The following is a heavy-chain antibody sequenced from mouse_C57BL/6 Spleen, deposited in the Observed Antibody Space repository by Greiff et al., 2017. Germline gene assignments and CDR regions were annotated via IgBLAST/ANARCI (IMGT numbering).Heavy chain of an antibody. CDR2: IYPGSGST. V-gene: IGHV1-55*01. J-gene: IGHJ2*01. CDR1: GYTFTGYW. Sequence: QVQLQQPGAELVKPGASVKLSCKASGYTFTGYWITWVKQRPGQGLEWIGDIYPGSGSTNYNEKFKSKATLTVDKSSSTAYMQLSSLTSEDSAVDYCARRELFDYWGQGTTLTVSS. CDR3: ARRELFDY.